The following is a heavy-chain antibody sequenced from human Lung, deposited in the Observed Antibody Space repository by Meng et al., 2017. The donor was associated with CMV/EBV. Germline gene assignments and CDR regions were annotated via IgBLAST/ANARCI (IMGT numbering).Heavy chain of an antibody. V-gene: IGHV1-69*05. CDR1: GGTFSSYA. Sequence: SXXVSXQASGGTFSSYAISWGRQAPGQGLEWMGGINPIFGTANYAQKFQGRVTITTDESTSTAYMELSSLRSEDTAVYYCARSIVVRGSFPRNKMDFWGQAXTVTVSS. CDR2: INPIFGTA. J-gene: IGHJ6*02. CDR3: ARSIVVRGSFPRNKMDF. D-gene: IGHD3-10*01.